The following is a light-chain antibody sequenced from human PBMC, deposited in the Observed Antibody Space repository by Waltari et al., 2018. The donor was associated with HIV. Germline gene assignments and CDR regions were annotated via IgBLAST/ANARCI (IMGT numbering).Light chain of an antibody. J-gene: IGLJ2*01. Sequence: QSVLTQPPSVSEAPRQRVTISCSGSSSNIGNNAVNWYQQLPGKAPKLLIYYDDLLPSGVSDRFSGSTSGTSASLAISGLQSEDEAYYYCAAWDDSLNGPVFGGGTKLTVL. CDR2: YDD. V-gene: IGLV1-36*01. CDR1: SSNIGNNA. CDR3: AAWDDSLNGPV.